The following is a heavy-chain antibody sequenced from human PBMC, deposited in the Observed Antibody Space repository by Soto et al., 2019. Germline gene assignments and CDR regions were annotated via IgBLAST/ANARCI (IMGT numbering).Heavy chain of an antibody. D-gene: IGHD6-25*01. Sequence: EVQLVESGGGLVQPGGSLRLSCAASGFIFSNYWMTWVRQAPGKGLEWVANIKQDGSEKYYVDSVNGRFTISRDNAKNSLDLEMNRPRGEDKAVYFWAREKRANGYLDYWGQGTLVTVSS. CDR1: GFIFSNYW. V-gene: IGHV3-7*01. CDR3: AREKRANGYLDY. CDR2: IKQDGSEK. J-gene: IGHJ4*02.